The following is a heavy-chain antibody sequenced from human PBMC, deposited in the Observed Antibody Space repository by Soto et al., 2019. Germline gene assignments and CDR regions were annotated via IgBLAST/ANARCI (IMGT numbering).Heavy chain of an antibody. CDR1: GGSISSYY. CDR3: ARAGRREWEQYYYYYGMDV. D-gene: IGHD1-26*01. J-gene: IGHJ6*02. CDR2: IYYSGST. V-gene: IGHV4-59*01. Sequence: XGTLCLTGTVSGGSISSYYWSWIRQPPGKGLEWIGYIYYSGSTNYNPSLKSRVTISVDTSKNQFSLKLSSVTAADTAVYYCARAGRREWEQYYYYYGMDVWGQGTTVTVSS.